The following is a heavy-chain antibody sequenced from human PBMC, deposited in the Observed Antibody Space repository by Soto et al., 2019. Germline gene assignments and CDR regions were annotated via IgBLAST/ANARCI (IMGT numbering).Heavy chain of an antibody. CDR2: IDPSDSYT. CDR1: GYNFISYW. V-gene: IGHV5-10-1*01. Sequence: PGESLKISCKGSGYNFISYWISWVRQMPGKGLEWMGRIDPSDSYTNYNPSFQGRVTISVDKSISTAYLQWSSLTASDTAMYYCARPYRHGDDTDVWGQGTTVTVSS. CDR3: ARPYRHGDDTDV. J-gene: IGHJ6*02. D-gene: IGHD1-26*01.